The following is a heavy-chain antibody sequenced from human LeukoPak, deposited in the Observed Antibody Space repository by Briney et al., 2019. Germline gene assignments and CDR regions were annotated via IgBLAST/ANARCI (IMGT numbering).Heavy chain of an antibody. D-gene: IGHD2-15*01. CDR3: ARDAENCSGGSCYYMDV. Sequence: GASAKVSCKASGYTFTSYYMHWVRQAPGQGLEWMGIINPSGGSTSYAQKFQGRVTMTRDTSTSTVYMELSSLRSEDTAVYYCARDAENCSGGSCYYMDVWGKGTTVTVSS. CDR1: GYTFTSYY. V-gene: IGHV1-46*01. J-gene: IGHJ6*03. CDR2: INPSGGST.